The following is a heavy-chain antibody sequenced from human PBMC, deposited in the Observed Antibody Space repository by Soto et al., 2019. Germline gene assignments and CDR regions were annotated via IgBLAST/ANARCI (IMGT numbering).Heavy chain of an antibody. CDR2: IYYSGST. D-gene: IGHD3-16*01. V-gene: IGHV4-59*01. Sequence: QVRLQESGPGLVKPSETLSLTCTVSGGPISSYYWTWIRQPPGKGLEWIGYIYYSGSTNYNPSLKSRVSISGDTSKNQFSLKLNSVTAADTGVYYCARGGGVDGFVDYWGRGTLVTVSS. CDR1: GGPISSYY. J-gene: IGHJ4*02. CDR3: ARGGGVDGFVDY.